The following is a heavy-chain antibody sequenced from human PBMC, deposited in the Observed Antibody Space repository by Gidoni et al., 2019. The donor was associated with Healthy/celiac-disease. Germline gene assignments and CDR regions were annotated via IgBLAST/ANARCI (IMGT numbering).Heavy chain of an antibody. CDR2: IYYSGST. D-gene: IGHD3-10*01. Sequence: QLQLQESGPGLVKPAQTLSLTCTVSGGSISSAGYYWSWIRQHPGKGREWIGYIYYSGSTYYNPSLKSRVTISVDTSKNQFSLKLSSVTAADTAVYYCARDNLITMVRGVITPGAFDIWGQGTMVTVSS. CDR3: ARDNLITMVRGVITPGAFDI. V-gene: IGHV4-31*03. CDR1: GGSISSAGYY. J-gene: IGHJ3*02.